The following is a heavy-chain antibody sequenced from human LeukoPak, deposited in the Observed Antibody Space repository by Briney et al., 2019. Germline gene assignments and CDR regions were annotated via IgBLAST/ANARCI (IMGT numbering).Heavy chain of an antibody. V-gene: IGHV4-61*02. CDR1: GGSISSGSYY. Sequence: SETLSLTCTVSGGSISSGSYYWSWIRQPAGKGLEWIGRIYTSGSTNYNPSLKSRVTISVDTSKNQFSLELSSVTAADTAVYYCARVGSGSYDYWGQGTLVTVSS. CDR2: IYTSGST. J-gene: IGHJ4*02. D-gene: IGHD1-26*01. CDR3: ARVGSGSYDY.